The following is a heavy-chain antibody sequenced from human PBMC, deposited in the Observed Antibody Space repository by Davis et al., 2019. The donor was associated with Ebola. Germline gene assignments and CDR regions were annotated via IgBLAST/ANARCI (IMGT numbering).Heavy chain of an antibody. J-gene: IGHJ6*04. Sequence: SETLSLTCTVSGGSISSYYWSWIRQPPGKGLEWIGYIYYNGNTNYNPSLKSRVTMSIDTARNQFSLKLTSVTTPDTAVYYCARDIGLELRRPYHYGLDVWGTGTTVTVSS. V-gene: IGHV4-59*01. CDR1: GGSISSYY. CDR3: ARDIGLELRRPYHYGLDV. D-gene: IGHD1-26*01. CDR2: IYYNGNT.